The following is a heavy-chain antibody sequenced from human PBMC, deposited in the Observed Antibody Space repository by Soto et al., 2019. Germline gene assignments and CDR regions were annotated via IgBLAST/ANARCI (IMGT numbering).Heavy chain of an antibody. CDR3: ASYDFWSGYYSPDHFDY. D-gene: IGHD3-3*01. CDR1: GFTFSSYS. J-gene: IGHJ4*02. V-gene: IGHV3-21*01. Sequence: PGGSLRLSCAASGFTFSSYSMNWVRQAPGKGLEWVSSISSSSSYIYYADSVKGRFTISRDNAKNSLYLQMNSLRAEDTAVYYCASYDFWSGYYSPDHFDYWGQGTLVTVSS. CDR2: ISSSSSYI.